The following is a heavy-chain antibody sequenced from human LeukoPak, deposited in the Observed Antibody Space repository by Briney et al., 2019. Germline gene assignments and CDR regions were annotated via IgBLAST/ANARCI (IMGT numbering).Heavy chain of an antibody. CDR1: ADSLSSGGHY. D-gene: IGHD3-10*01. CDR2: IHHSGSS. J-gene: IGHJ4*02. V-gene: IGHV4-31*03. Sequence: PSQTLSLTCTVSADSLSSGGHYWAWIRQLPGKGLESIGFIHHSGSSRHNPSLKDRVAISVDASRKQFALRLSSVTAADTAIYYCARGGNRFGGFYFDYWGQEIQVIVSS. CDR3: ARGGNRFGGFYFDY.